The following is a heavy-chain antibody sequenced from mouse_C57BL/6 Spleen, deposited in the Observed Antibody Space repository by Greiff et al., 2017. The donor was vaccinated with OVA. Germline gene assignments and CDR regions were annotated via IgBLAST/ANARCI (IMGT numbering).Heavy chain of an antibody. CDR1: GYTFTGYC. Sequence: VQLQQSGAELMKPGPSVTLSCKVTGYTFTGYCLEWVNQRPGHGLEWLGEILPGSGSTNYNAKFKGKATFTADTSSNTAYMQLSSLTTEDSAIYYCARKELLLLLDDWGQGTTLTVSS. CDR2: ILPGSGST. J-gene: IGHJ2*01. V-gene: IGHV1-9*01. D-gene: IGHD2-12*01. CDR3: ARKELLLLLDD.